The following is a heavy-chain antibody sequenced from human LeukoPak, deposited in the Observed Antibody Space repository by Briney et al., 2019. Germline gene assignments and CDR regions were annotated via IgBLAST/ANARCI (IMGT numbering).Heavy chain of an antibody. CDR3: ARDEMDSLDY. D-gene: IGHD5-24*01. CDR2: INPSGGNT. CDR1: GYTFTSYY. J-gene: IGHJ4*02. V-gene: IGHV1-46*01. Sequence: ASVKVSCKASGYTFTSYYLHWLRQAPGQGLEWMGIINPSGGNTNYAQKFQDRVTMTRDTSTSTVYMQLSSLRSEDTAVYYCARDEMDSLDYWGQGTLVTVSS.